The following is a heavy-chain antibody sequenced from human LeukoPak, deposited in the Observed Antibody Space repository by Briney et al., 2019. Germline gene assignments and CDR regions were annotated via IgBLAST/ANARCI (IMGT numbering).Heavy chain of an antibody. Sequence: GRSLRLPCAASGFTFDDYAMHWVRQAPGKGLEWVSGISWNSGSIGYADSVKGRFTISRDNAKNSLYLQMNSLRAEDTALYYCAKDYYYDSSGYGGCFDYWGQGTLVTVSS. CDR2: ISWNSGSI. CDR3: AKDYYYDSSGYGGCFDY. CDR1: GFTFDDYA. D-gene: IGHD3-22*01. V-gene: IGHV3-9*01. J-gene: IGHJ4*02.